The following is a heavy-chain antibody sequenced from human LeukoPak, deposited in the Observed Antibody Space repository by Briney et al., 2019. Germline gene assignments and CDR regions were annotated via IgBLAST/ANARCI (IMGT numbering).Heavy chain of an antibody. CDR2: INIDSITV. J-gene: IGHJ4*02. CDR3: STAKFDN. Sequence: GGSLRLSCDASGFTFSNYWMHWVRQAPGKGLEWVSYINIDSITVNYADSVKGRFTISRDNAKNSLYLQMNSLRAEDTAVYYCSTAKFDNWGQGTLVTVSS. V-gene: IGHV3-48*01. CDR1: GFTFSNYW.